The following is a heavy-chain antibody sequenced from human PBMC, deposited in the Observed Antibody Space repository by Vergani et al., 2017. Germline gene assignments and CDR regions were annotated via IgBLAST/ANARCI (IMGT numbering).Heavy chain of an antibody. CDR2: LRYDGTTK. V-gene: IGHV3-30*02. Sequence: QVQLVESGGGVVQPGGSLRLSCAASGFSFGSYGMHWVRVRQAPGKGLEWLAYLRYDGTTKQYADSVKGGFTISRDNSKNMLYLQMDSLRPEDTAMFYCVKEGGARKEVDDWGQGTQVTVSS. D-gene: IGHD3-16*01. J-gene: IGHJ4*02. CDR1: GFSFGSYG. CDR3: VKEGGARKEVDD.